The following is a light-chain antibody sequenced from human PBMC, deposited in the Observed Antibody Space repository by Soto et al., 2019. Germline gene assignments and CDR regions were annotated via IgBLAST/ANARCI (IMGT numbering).Light chain of an antibody. CDR2: SDN. J-gene: IGLJ3*02. CDR3: ATRDERLSGRV. CDR1: SSNVGTNH. V-gene: IGLV1-44*01. Sequence: QSVLTQPPSASGTPGQRVTISCSGSSSNVGTNHVNWYQQLPGTAPKLLIYSDNQRPSGVPDRFSSSKSGTSASLAISGLQSEDEADYYCATRDERLSGRVFGGGTKLTVL.